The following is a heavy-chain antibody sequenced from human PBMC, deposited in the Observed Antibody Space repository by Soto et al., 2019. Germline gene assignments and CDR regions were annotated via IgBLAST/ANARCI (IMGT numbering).Heavy chain of an antibody. J-gene: IGHJ4*02. D-gene: IGHD3-22*01. CDR1: GFSLSTTGAG. Sequence: QITLKESGPTLVKPTQTLTLTCTFSGFSLSTTGAGVGWIRQPPGKALEWLALIYWDDDKRYSPSLKTRLTITKDTSKNQVVLTITNMDPVDTATYYCARSFYDSSGYFLLFDYWGQGTLVTVSS. CDR2: IYWDDDK. V-gene: IGHV2-5*02. CDR3: ARSFYDSSGYFLLFDY.